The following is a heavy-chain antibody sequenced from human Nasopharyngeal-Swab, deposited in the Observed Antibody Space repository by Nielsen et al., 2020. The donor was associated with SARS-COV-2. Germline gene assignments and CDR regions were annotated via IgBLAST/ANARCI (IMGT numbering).Heavy chain of an antibody. CDR2: VYHSGTT. D-gene: IGHD1-7*01. Sequence: SETLSLTCAVSGASIISGGYSWSWIRQPPGKGLEWIGYVYHSGTTYYNPSLKSRVTISVDRSKNQFSLKLSSVTAADTAMYYCARAGITYYDYWGQGTLVTVSS. V-gene: IGHV4-30-2*01. CDR3: ARAGITYYDY. CDR1: GASIISGGYS. J-gene: IGHJ4*02.